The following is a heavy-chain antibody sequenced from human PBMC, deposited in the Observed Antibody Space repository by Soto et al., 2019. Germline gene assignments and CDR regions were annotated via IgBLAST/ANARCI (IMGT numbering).Heavy chain of an antibody. V-gene: IGHV3-30*18. J-gene: IGHJ3*01. Sequence: HPGGSLRLSCATSGFSFNIFGMHWVRQAPGKALEWVGLISKNGDNQYYGDSAKGRFIISRDNPKNSLYLQLHSLRPDDTAVYYCPKDAYNAAFDVWGQGTMVTV. CDR1: GFSFNIFG. CDR3: PKDAYNAAFDV. CDR2: ISKNGDNQ. D-gene: IGHD1-1*01.